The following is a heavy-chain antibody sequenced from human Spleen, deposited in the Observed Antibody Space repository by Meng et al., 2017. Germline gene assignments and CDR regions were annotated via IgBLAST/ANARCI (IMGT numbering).Heavy chain of an antibody. Sequence: QVQLVQAGAKVKKPGASVKVSCKASGYTFTSYAMHWVHHAPGQRLEWMGWINAGNGNTNYSQKFQGRVTITRDTTASTAYMELSSLRSEDTAVYYCARPSIVGATFDYWGQGTLVTVSS. D-gene: IGHD1-26*01. J-gene: IGHJ4*02. V-gene: IGHV1-3*01. CDR3: ARPSIVGATFDY. CDR2: INAGNGNT. CDR1: GYTFTSYA.